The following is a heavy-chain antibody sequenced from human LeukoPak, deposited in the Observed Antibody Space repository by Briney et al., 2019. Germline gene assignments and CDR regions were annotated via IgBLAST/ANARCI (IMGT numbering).Heavy chain of an antibody. CDR3: ARDDHTATVSDY. V-gene: IGHV3-11*01. CDR1: GFTFSDYY. CDR2: ISSSGNII. J-gene: IGHJ4*02. D-gene: IGHD5-18*01. Sequence: PGGSLRLSCAASGFTFSDYYMNWIRQAPGKGLEWVSYISSSGNIIYYADSMKGRLTISRDNAKNSLYLQMNSLRAEDTAVYYCARDDHTATVSDYWGQGTLVTVSS.